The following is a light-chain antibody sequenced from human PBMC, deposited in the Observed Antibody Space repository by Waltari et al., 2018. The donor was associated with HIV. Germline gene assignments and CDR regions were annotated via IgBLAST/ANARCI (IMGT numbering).Light chain of an antibody. J-gene: IGLJ2*01. Sequence: SYELTQPPSVSVSPGQAARHNCPGGALAKKYAYCYQQKSGQAPVLVIYEDDKRPSGIPERFSASTSGTMATLTISGAQVEDEGDYYCYSTDSSGYHKVFGGGTKLTVL. CDR2: EDD. CDR3: YSTDSSGYHKV. CDR1: ALAKKY. V-gene: IGLV3-10*01.